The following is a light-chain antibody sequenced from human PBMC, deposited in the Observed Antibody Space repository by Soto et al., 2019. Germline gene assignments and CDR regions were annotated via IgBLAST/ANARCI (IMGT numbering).Light chain of an antibody. V-gene: IGKV3-11*01. J-gene: IGKJ1*01. CDR1: QSVSSY. Sequence: EVVLTQSPATLSFSPGERATLSCRASQSVSSYFAWYQQRPGQAPRLLIYDASTRATGIQARFSGSGSGTAVTLPINKLAPADFAFYHCHQHTYWPLTFGLGTNVEIK. CDR2: DAS. CDR3: HQHTYWPLT.